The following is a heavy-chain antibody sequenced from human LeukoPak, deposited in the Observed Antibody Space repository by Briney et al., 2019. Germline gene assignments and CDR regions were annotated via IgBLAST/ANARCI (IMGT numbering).Heavy chain of an antibody. Sequence: ASVRVSCKASGYTFTGYYLHWVRQAPGQGLEWMGWINPNSGGTIYAQKFQGRVTMTGDTSISTAYMDLSRLRSDDTAVYFCARVGIAAAGRWFDPWGQGTLVTVSS. CDR2: INPNSGGT. V-gene: IGHV1-2*02. CDR1: GYTFTGYY. J-gene: IGHJ5*02. D-gene: IGHD6-13*01. CDR3: ARVGIAAAGRWFDP.